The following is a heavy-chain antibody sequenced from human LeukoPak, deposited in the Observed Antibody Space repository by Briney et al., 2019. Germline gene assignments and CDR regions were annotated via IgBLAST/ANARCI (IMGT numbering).Heavy chain of an antibody. D-gene: IGHD3-10*01. J-gene: IGHJ4*02. CDR3: ANEDYYGSGSIPFFDH. Sequence: GGSLRLSCAASGFTFSSYNMNWVRQAPGKGLEWVAFIRFDGSHKFYADSVKGRFTVSRDNSRNTVYLQMIGLRPEDTAVYYCANEDYYGSGSIPFFDHWGRGTLVTVSS. CDR1: GFTFSSYN. V-gene: IGHV3-30*02. CDR2: IRFDGSHK.